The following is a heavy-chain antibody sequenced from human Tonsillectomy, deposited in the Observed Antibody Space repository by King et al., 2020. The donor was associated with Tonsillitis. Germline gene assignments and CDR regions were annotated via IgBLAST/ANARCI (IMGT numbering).Heavy chain of an antibody. CDR1: EFSLSTSVVG. Sequence: TLKESGPTLVKPTQTLTLTCTFSEFSLSTSVVGVGWIRQPSGKALECLALIYWDDDRLYSPSLKSTLAITKDTSKNQVALTMTNMGPVDTATYYCAHWSYYDFSRPERGWGYFDYWGQGTLVTVSS. D-gene: IGHD3-3*01. J-gene: IGHJ4*02. V-gene: IGHV2-5*02. CDR2: IYWDDDR. CDR3: AHWSYYDFSRPERGWGYFDY.